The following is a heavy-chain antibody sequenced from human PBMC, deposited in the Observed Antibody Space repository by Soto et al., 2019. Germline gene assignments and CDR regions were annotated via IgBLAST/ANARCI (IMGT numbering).Heavy chain of an antibody. CDR3: SRWGTTGGLDV. Sequence: QVQLVESGGGVVQPGTSLRLSCVGSGFTFRSYVIHWVRQAPGKGLEWVALTSYDGSNNFYGDSVKGRFTISRHNSRNTVELQMDNLTFEDTAVYYCSRWGTTGGLDVWGQGTLVSVSS. J-gene: IGHJ4*02. CDR2: TSYDGSNN. CDR1: GFTFRSYV. V-gene: IGHV3-33*05. D-gene: IGHD3-16*01.